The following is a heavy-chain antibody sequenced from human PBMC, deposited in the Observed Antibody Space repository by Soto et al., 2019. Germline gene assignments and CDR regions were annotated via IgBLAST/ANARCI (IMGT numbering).Heavy chain of an antibody. CDR3: AKDSLYSGYRGPFDY. Sequence: EVQLLASGGGLVQPGGSLRLSCAASGFTFSSYAMSWVRQAPGKGLEWVSAISGSGGSTYYADSVKGRFTISRDNSKNKLYLQMNSLRDEDTAVYYCAKDSLYSGYRGPFDYWGQGTLVTVSS. J-gene: IGHJ4*02. CDR2: ISGSGGST. D-gene: IGHD5-12*01. V-gene: IGHV3-23*01. CDR1: GFTFSSYA.